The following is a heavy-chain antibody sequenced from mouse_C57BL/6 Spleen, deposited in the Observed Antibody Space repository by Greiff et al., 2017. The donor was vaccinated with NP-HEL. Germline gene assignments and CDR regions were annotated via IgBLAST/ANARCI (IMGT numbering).Heavy chain of an antibody. CDR1: GFTFTDYY. CDR2: IRNKANGYTT. D-gene: IGHD1-1*01. V-gene: IGHV7-3*01. CDR3: ARYRDYLMDY. Sequence: EVQLVESGGGLVQPGGSLSLSCAASGFTFTDYYMSWVRQPPGKALEWLGFIRNKANGYTTAYSASVKGRFTISSAHSQSILYLRMNALRAEDSATYYYARYRDYLMDYWGQGTTLTVSS. J-gene: IGHJ2*01.